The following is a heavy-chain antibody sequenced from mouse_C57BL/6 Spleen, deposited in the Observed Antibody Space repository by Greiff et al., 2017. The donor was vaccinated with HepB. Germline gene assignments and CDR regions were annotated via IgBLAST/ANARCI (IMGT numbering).Heavy chain of an antibody. J-gene: IGHJ4*01. CDR1: GYTFTDYE. D-gene: IGHD1-1*01. V-gene: IGHV1-15*01. Sequence: QVQLQQSGAELVRPGASVTLSCKASGYTFTDYEMHWVKQSPVHGLEWIGAIDPETGGTAYNQKFKGKAILTADESSSTAYMGLRSLTSEDSAVYYCTRSDYGSHAMDYWGQGTSVTVSS. CDR3: TRSDYGSHAMDY. CDR2: IDPETGGT.